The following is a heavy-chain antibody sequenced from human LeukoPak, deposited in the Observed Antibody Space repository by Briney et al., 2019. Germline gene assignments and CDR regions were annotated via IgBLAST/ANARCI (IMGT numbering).Heavy chain of an antibody. D-gene: IGHD1-1*01. J-gene: IGHJ4*02. CDR1: GGSISSSSYY. CDR2: IYYSGST. CDR3: ARGRSFMSTTGTSGTDY. V-gene: IGHV4-39*01. Sequence: SETLSLTCAVSGGSISSSSYYWGWIRQPPGKGLEWIGSIYYSGSTYYNPSLKSRVTISVDTSKNQFSLKLSSVTAADTAVYYCARGRSFMSTTGTSGTDYWGQGTLVTVSS.